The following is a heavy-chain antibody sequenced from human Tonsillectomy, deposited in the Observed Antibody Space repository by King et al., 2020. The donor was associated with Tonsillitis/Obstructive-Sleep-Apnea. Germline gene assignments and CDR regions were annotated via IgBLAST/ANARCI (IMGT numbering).Heavy chain of an antibody. D-gene: IGHD1-14*01. CDR2: IYYSGTT. J-gene: IGHJ5*02. CDR3: ARQYNPYNWFEP. CDR1: GGSITSYY. Sequence: QLQESGPGLVKPSETLSLTCTVSGGSITSYYWSWIRQPPGKGLEWIGYIYYSGTTKYNPSLKSRVTISVDTSMDQFSLKLSSVTAADTAVYYCARQYNPYNWFEPWGQGTLVTVSS. V-gene: IGHV4-59*08.